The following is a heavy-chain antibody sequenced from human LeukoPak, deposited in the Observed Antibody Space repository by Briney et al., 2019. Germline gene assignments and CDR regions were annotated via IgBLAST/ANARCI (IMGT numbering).Heavy chain of an antibody. Sequence: PSETLSLNCTVSHYSISSGFYWGWIRQSPGRGLEWIGAIDHTATTYYNPSLKSRVTISVDTSKNQFSLNVNSLTAADTAIYYSARLSYGYDPYYFDCWGQGTLVTVAS. CDR2: IDHTATT. CDR1: HYSISSGFY. D-gene: IGHD5-12*01. CDR3: ARLSYGYDPYYFDC. J-gene: IGHJ4*02. V-gene: IGHV4-38-2*02.